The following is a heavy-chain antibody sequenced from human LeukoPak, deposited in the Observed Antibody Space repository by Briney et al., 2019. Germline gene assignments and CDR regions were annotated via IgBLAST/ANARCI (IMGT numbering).Heavy chain of an antibody. D-gene: IGHD2-2*01. CDR1: GWSFNDYY. Sequence: SETLSLTCAVYGWSFNDYYWNWIRQPPGKGLEWIGEINARGDTNYNPSLKSRVTISVGTSKKQFSLRLTSMIAADTALYYCARGQVPAARGYNWFDPWGQGTLVTVSS. J-gene: IGHJ5*02. CDR2: INARGDT. V-gene: IGHV4-34*01. CDR3: ARGQVPAARGYNWFDP.